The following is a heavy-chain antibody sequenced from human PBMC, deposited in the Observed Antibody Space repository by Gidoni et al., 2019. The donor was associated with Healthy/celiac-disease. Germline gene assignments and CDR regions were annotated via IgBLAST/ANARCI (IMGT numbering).Heavy chain of an antibody. D-gene: IGHD1-7*01. CDR3: ARSRQYNWNYEGMVLGAFDI. Sequence: QVQLVQSGAEVKKPGASVKVSCKASGYTFTGYYMPWVRQAPGQGLEWMGWINPNSGGTNYAQKFQGRVTMTRDTSISTAYMELSRLRSDDTAVYYCARSRQYNWNYEGMVLGAFDIWGQGTMVTVSS. V-gene: IGHV1-2*02. CDR1: GYTFTGYY. J-gene: IGHJ3*02. CDR2: INPNSGGT.